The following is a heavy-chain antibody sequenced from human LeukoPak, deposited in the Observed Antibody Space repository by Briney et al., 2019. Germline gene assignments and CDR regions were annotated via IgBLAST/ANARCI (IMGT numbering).Heavy chain of an antibody. Sequence: GGSLRLSCAASGFTFKNYAMNWVRQSPGQGLEWVSTISGDAVTSWYADSVKGRFTVSRDNSKNIVFLQMNNLRAEDTAVYYCAKKDSGGSYNCFDPWGQGTLVTVSS. J-gene: IGHJ5*02. CDR3: AKKDSGGSYNCFDP. D-gene: IGHD2-15*01. CDR2: ISGDAVTS. CDR1: GFTFKNYA. V-gene: IGHV3-23*01.